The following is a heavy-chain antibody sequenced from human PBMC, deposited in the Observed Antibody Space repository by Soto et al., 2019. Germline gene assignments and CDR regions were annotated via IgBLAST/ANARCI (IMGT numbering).Heavy chain of an antibody. Sequence: EVQLLESGGGLVQPGGSLRLSCAASGFTFSSYAMSWVRQAPGKGLEWVSAISTTGDTTYSADPVKGRFTISRDSSKNTLNLLMNSLRAEDTAVYYYAKVDCIGGGCYSGHFDSWGQGTLVTVSS. CDR3: AKVDCIGGGCYSGHFDS. CDR1: GFTFSSYA. J-gene: IGHJ4*02. D-gene: IGHD2-15*01. CDR2: ISTTGDTT. V-gene: IGHV3-23*01.